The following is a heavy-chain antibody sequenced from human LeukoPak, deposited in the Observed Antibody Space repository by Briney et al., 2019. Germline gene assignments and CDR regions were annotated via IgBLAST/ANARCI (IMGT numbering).Heavy chain of an antibody. CDR3: ARGSRVVVVSYYYYMDV. Sequence: GASVKVSCKASGYTFTSYDINWVRQATGQGLEWMGWMNPNSGNTGYAQKFQGRVTMTRNTSISTGYMELSSLRSEDTAVYYCARGSRVVVVSYYYYMDVWGKGTTVTVSS. CDR2: MNPNSGNT. CDR1: GYTFTSYD. D-gene: IGHD2-2*01. J-gene: IGHJ6*03. V-gene: IGHV1-8*01.